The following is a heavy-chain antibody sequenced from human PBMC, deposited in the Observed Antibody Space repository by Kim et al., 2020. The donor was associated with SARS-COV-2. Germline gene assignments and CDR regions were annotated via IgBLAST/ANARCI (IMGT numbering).Heavy chain of an antibody. CDR2: INPNSGGT. CDR1: GYTFTGYY. CDR3: ASGASDFWSGLYMDV. J-gene: IGHJ6*02. Sequence: ASVKVSCKASGYTFTGYYMHWVRQAPGQGLEWMGWINPNSGGTNYAQKFQGRVTMTRDTSISTAYMELSRLRSDDTAVYYCASGASDFWSGLYMDVWGQGTTVTVSS. V-gene: IGHV1-2*02. D-gene: IGHD3-3*01.